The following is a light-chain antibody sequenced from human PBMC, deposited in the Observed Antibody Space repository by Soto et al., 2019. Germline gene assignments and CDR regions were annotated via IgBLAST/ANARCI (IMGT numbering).Light chain of an antibody. CDR2: GVS. CDR1: QSVSSSY. Sequence: EIVLTQSPGTLSLSPGERATLSCRASQSVSSSYLAWYQQKPGQAPRLLIYGVSSRATGIPDRFSGSGSGTDFTLTISRLEPEDFAVYYCQQDGSSPPWTFGQGTKVDIK. V-gene: IGKV3-20*01. J-gene: IGKJ1*01. CDR3: QQDGSSPPWT.